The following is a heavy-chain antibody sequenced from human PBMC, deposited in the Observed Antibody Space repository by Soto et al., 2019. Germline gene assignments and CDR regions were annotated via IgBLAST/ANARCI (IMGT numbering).Heavy chain of an antibody. CDR2: INAGNGNT. CDR1: GYTFINYA. D-gene: IGHD6-19*01. J-gene: IGHJ6*02. CDR3: ARLAVAGPYYYYGMDV. Sequence: ASVKVSCKASGYTFINYAMHWVRQAPGQRLEWMGWINAGNGNTKYSQRLQGRVTLSRDTSASTAYMELSSLRSEDTAVYYCARLAVAGPYYYYGMDVWGHGTTVTVSS. V-gene: IGHV1-3*01.